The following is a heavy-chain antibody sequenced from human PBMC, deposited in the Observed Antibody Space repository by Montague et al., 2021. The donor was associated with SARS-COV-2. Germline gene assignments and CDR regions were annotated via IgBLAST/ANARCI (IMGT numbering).Heavy chain of an antibody. CDR1: GGFVSSATYY. D-gene: IGHD3-10*01. V-gene: IGHV4-61*01. CDR2: INYSGST. CDR3: ASSGGYYYYCQGVDV. Sequence: SETLSLTCTVSGGFVSSATYYWSWIRQPPGKGLEWIGYINYSGSTSYNPSLKSRVTISVDMSKNQFSLKLNSVTAADTAVYYCASSGGYYYYCQGVDVWGQGTKVNVSS. J-gene: IGHJ6*02.